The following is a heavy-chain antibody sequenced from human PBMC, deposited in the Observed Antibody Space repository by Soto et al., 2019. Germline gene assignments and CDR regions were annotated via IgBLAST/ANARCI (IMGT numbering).Heavy chain of an antibody. CDR1: GFTFSSYG. CDR3: EMNFITSTTTTPDY. J-gene: IGHJ4*02. CDR2: IWYDGSNK. D-gene: IGHD1-26*01. V-gene: IGHV3-33*01. Sequence: QVQLVESGGGVVQPGRSLRLSCAASGFTFSSYGMHWVRQAPGKGLEWVAVIWYDGSNKYYADSVKGRFTISRNNSKKTMYMQMNSLRDEDTAVYYCEMNFITSTTTTPDYWGQGTLVTVSS.